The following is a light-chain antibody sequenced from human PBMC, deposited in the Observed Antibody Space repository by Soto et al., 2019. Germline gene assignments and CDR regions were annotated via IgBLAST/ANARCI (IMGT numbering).Light chain of an antibody. CDR1: QRISSF. CDR2: SVS. J-gene: IGKJ1*01. CDR3: QQYGDSPQT. V-gene: IGKV1-39*01. Sequence: DIQMTQSPSTLSASEGDRVPLACRASQRISSFLNWYQQKPGKPPNLLIYSVSSLQSGVPSRFSGSGSGTDCTLTISRLEPEDFAVYYCQQYGDSPQTFGQGTKV.